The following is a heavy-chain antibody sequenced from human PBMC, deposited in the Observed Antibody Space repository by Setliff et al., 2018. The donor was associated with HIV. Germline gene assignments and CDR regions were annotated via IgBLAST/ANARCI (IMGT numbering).Heavy chain of an antibody. CDR1: GFTFSSYW. V-gene: IGHV3-7*03. D-gene: IGHD1-1*01. CDR3: VRDVRWNQDGGGY. Sequence: GGSLRLSCAASGFTFSSYWMSWVRQAPGKGLEWVANIKQDGSEKYYVDSVKGRFTISRDNAKNSLYLQMNSLRTEDTAMYYCVRDVRWNQDGGGYWGQGTLVTVSS. CDR2: IKQDGSEK. J-gene: IGHJ4*02.